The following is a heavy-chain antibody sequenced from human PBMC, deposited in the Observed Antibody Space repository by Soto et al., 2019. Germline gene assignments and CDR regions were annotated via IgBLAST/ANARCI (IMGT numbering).Heavy chain of an antibody. J-gene: IGHJ6*03. CDR3: ARDLFTYYYGSGTSWDYYYYYMDV. V-gene: IGHV1-18*01. CDR1: GYTFTSYG. Sequence: ASVKVSCKASGYTFTSYGISWVRQAPGQGLEWMGWISAYNGNTNYAQKLQGRVTMTTDTSTSTAYMELRSLRSDDTAVYYCARDLFTYYYGSGTSWDYYYYYMDVWGKGTTVTVSS. D-gene: IGHD3-10*01. CDR2: ISAYNGNT.